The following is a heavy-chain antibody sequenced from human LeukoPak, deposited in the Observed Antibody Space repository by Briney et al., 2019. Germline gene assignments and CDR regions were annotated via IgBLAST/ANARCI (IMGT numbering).Heavy chain of an antibody. V-gene: IGHV3-9*01. CDR1: GFTFDDYA. Sequence: PGRSLRLSCAASGFTFDDYAMHWVRQAPGKGLEWVSGISWNSGSIGYADSVKGRFTISRDNSKNTLYLQMNSLRAEDTAVYYCAKLKRAAAGHFDYWGQGTLVTVSS. J-gene: IGHJ4*02. D-gene: IGHD6-13*01. CDR3: AKLKRAAAGHFDY. CDR2: ISWNSGSI.